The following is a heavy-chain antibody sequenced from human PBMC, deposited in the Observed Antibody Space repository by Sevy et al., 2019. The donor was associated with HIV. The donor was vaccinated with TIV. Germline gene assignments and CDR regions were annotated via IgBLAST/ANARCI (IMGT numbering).Heavy chain of an antibody. CDR2: ISAYNGNT. CDR3: ARGKYVLRFLEWLEDWFDP. D-gene: IGHD3-3*01. J-gene: IGHJ5*02. V-gene: IGHV1-18*01. CDR1: GYTFTSYG. Sequence: ASVKVSYKASGYTFTSYGISWVRQAPGRGLEWMGWISAYNGNTNYAQKLQGRVTMTTDTSTSTAYMELRSLRSDDTAVYYCARGKYVLRFLEWLEDWFDPWGQGTLVTVSS.